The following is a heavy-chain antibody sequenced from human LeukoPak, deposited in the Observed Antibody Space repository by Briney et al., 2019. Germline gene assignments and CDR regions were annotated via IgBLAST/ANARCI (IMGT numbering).Heavy chain of an antibody. J-gene: IGHJ6*02. CDR2: IIPILNIA. D-gene: IGHD3-16*01. V-gene: IGHV1-69*04. CDR3: ARARFRDGMDV. CDR1: GGTFSSYG. Sequence: EASVKVSCKASGGTFSSYGISWVRQAPGQGLEWMGRIIPILNIADYAQKFQGGLTFTADTSTSTAYMELSSLRSEDTALYFCARARFRDGMDVWGQGTTVTVS.